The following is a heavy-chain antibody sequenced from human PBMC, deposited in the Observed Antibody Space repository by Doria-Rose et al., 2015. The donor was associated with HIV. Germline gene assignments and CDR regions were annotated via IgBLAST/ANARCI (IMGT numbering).Heavy chain of an antibody. D-gene: IGHD6-13*01. CDR3: ARIKSSRWYHKYYFDF. V-gene: IGHV2-26*01. CDR1: GVSLSSPGMG. Sequence: QVTLKESGPVLVKPTETLTLTCTVSGVSLSSPGMGVSWIRQPPGKALEWLASIFSDDKGSYKTAMKSRLTISRGTSKSQVVLTMTDMDPVDTATYYCARIKSSRWYHKYYFDFWGQGTLVIVSA. J-gene: IGHJ4*02. CDR2: IFSDDKG.